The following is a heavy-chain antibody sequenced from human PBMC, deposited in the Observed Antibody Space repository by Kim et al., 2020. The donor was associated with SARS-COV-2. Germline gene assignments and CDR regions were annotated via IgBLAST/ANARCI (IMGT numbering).Heavy chain of an antibody. J-gene: IGHJ4*02. V-gene: IGHV3-23*01. CDR1: GFTFSSHA. CDR2: ISGSGDTT. CDR3: AKAPRITYFDY. Sequence: GGSLRLSCAASGFTFSSHAMTWVRQAPGKGLEWVSGISGSGDTTYYADSVKGRFTISRDNSKNTLYLQMKSLRAEDTAIYYCAKAPRITYFDYWGQGTPVTVSS. D-gene: IGHD3-10*01.